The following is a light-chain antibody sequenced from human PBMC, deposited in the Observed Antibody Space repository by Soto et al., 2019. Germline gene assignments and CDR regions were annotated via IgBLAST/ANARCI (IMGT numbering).Light chain of an antibody. CDR2: GAS. CDR1: QSVSSN. CDR3: QQYNNWPPDRT. V-gene: IGKV3-15*01. Sequence: EIVMTQSPATLSVSPGERDTVSCRASQSVSSNLAWYQQKPGQAPRLLIYGASTRATGIPARFSGSGSGTEFTLTISSLQSEHFAIYFCQQYNNWPPDRTFGQGTKVEIK. J-gene: IGKJ1*01.